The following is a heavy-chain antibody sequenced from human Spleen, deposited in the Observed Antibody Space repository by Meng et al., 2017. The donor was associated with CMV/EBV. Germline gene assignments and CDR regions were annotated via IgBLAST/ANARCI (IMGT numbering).Heavy chain of an antibody. J-gene: IGHJ4*02. CDR2: ISGSGSNT. D-gene: IGHD6-13*01. Sequence: FSFSSYAMSWVRQAPGKGLEWVSAISGSGSNTYYADSVKGRFTISRDNSKNTLYLQMNSLRPEDTAVYYCARESVGAAGTGDYFDYWGQGTLVTVSS. CDR1: FSFSSYA. V-gene: IGHV3-23*01. CDR3: ARESVGAAGTGDYFDY.